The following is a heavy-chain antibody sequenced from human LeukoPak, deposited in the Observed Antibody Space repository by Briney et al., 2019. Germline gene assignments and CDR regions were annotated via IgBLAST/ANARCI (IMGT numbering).Heavy chain of an antibody. CDR1: GYTFTGYY. Sequence: ASVKVSCKASGYTFTGYYMHWVRQAPGQGLEWMGWINPNSGGTNYAQKFQGRVTMTRDTSISTAYMELSRLRSDDTAVYYCARVEAGSYYGFDAFDIWGQGTMVTVSS. D-gene: IGHD1-26*01. CDR3: ARVEAGSYYGFDAFDI. J-gene: IGHJ3*02. V-gene: IGHV1-2*02. CDR2: INPNSGGT.